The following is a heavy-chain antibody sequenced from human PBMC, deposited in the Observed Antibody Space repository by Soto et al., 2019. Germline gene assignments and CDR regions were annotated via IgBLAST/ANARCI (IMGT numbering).Heavy chain of an antibody. CDR2: IRSKAYGGTT. D-gene: IGHD1-26*01. CDR3: TRELLDY. J-gene: IGHJ4*02. CDR1: GFTFGDYA. Sequence: GGSLRLSCTASGFTFGDYAMSWVRQAPGKGLEWVGFIRSKAYGGTTEYVASVKGRFTISRDDSKSIAYLQMNSLKTEDTAVYYCTRELLDYWGQGTLVTVSS. V-gene: IGHV3-49*04.